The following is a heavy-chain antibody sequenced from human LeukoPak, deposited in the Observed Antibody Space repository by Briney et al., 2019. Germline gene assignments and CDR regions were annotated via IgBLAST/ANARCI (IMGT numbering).Heavy chain of an antibody. V-gene: IGHV4-39*01. Sequence: SETLSLTCAVSGDSISSSNYYWGWIRPPPGKGLEWIGSLYYSGSPYYNPSLKSRVTTSVDTSNNQSSLKLNSVTAADTAVYYCASALTIFGVAAFDYWGQGTLVTVSS. CDR1: GDSISSSNYY. D-gene: IGHD3-3*01. J-gene: IGHJ4*02. CDR3: ASALTIFGVAAFDY. CDR2: LYYSGSP.